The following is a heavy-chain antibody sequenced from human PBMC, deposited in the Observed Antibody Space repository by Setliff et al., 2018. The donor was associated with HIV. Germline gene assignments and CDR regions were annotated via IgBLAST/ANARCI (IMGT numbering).Heavy chain of an antibody. J-gene: IGHJ5*02. CDR2: IYYSGSI. D-gene: IGHD1-1*01. Sequence: PSETLSLTCTVSGGSISSSSYYWGWIRQPPGKGLEWIGSIYYSGSIYYNPSLKSRVTISVDTSKNQFSLKLSSVTAADTAVYYCARDINDVGWFDPWGQGTLVTVSS. CDR3: ARDINDVGWFDP. CDR1: GGSISSSSYY. V-gene: IGHV4-39*07.